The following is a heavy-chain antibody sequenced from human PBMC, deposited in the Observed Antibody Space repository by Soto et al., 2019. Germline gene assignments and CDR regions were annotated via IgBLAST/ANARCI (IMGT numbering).Heavy chain of an antibody. J-gene: IGHJ3*02. D-gene: IGHD1-1*01. V-gene: IGHV4-34*01. CDR1: GGFVSSGSYY. CDR3: ARVERGAATTVVVAFDI. CDR2: MSHSGGT. Sequence: QVQLQQWGAGLLKPSETLSLTCAVYGGFVSSGSYYWSWIRQPPGKGLEWIGEMSHSGGTHFNPSLKSRVTLSVDTSKSQFSLQMSSVTAADTALYYCARVERGAATTVVVAFDIWGPGTMVTVSS.